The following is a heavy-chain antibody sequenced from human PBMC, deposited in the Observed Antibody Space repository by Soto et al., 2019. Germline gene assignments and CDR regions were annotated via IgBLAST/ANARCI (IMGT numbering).Heavy chain of an antibody. J-gene: IGHJ4*02. V-gene: IGHV5-10-1*01. CDR3: ARQIYDSDTGPNFQYYFDS. CDR2: IDPSDSQT. CDR1: GYGFAGYW. D-gene: IGHD3-22*01. Sequence: PGEFLKISCKGSGYGFAGYWITWVRQKPGKGLEWMGRIDPSDSQTYYSPSFRGHVTISVTKSITTVFLQWSSLRASDTAMYYCARQIYDSDTGPNFQYYFDSWGQGTPLTVSS.